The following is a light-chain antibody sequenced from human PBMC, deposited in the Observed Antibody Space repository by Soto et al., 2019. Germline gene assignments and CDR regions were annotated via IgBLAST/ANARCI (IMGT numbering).Light chain of an antibody. CDR1: QNINND. Sequence: IVLTQSPTPLSVSPGDRVTLSCRASQNINNDLAWYQQKHGQAPRLLLYDATTRATGIPARFSGSGSGIDFTLTISSLQSEDFAIYYCQQYHDWLTFGGGTKVEI. J-gene: IGKJ4*01. CDR3: QQYHDWLT. V-gene: IGKV3-15*01. CDR2: DAT.